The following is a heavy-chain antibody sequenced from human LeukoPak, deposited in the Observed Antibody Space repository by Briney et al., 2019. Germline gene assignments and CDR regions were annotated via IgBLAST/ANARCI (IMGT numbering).Heavy chain of an antibody. D-gene: IGHD2-15*01. CDR3: ARDLGCSGGTCYSSYYGMDV. CDR2: IWFDGTNK. CDR1: GFMLSDYG. Sequence: PGGSLRLSCAASGFMLSDYGMHWVRQAPGKGLEWVALIWFDGTNKYYGDFVKGRFTISRDDCKNTLYLQMNTLRAEDTALYYCARDLGCSGGTCYSSYYGMDVWGQGTTVIVSS. V-gene: IGHV3-33*01. J-gene: IGHJ6*01.